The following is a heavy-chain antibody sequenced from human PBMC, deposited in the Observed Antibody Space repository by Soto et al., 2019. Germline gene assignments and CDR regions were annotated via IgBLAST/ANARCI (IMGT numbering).Heavy chain of an antibody. V-gene: IGHV1-18*01. CDR3: ARDIESVTAKHFFYYYAMDV. CDR1: GFTFSNYG. Sequence: ASVKVSCKASGFTFSNYGLNWVRQAPGQGLEWMGWVSANNGHTNYAQNPQGRVSMTTDTSTSTAYMELRGLTFDDTAVYYCARDIESVTAKHFFYYYAMDVWGQGTTVTVSS. CDR2: VSANNGHT. J-gene: IGHJ6*02. D-gene: IGHD2-8*01.